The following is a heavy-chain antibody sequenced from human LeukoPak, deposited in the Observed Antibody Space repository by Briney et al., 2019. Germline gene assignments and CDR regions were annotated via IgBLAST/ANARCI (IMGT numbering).Heavy chain of an antibody. D-gene: IGHD3-22*01. J-gene: IGHJ4*02. CDR2: IVVGSGNT. CDR3: AALPAYYYDSSGYFSRRGTGGDY. Sequence: SVKVSCKASAFTFTSSAMQWVRQARGQRLEWIGWIVVGSGNTNYAQKFQERVTITRDMSTSTAYMELSSLRSEDTAVYYCAALPAYYYDSSGYFSRRGTGGDYWGQGTLVTVSS. V-gene: IGHV1-58*02. CDR1: AFTFTSSA.